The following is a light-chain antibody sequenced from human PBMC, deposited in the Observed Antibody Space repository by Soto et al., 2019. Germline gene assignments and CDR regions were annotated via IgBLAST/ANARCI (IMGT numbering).Light chain of an antibody. CDR2: WAS. V-gene: IGKV4-1*01. CDR3: QQYYNFPRT. CDR1: QTIFYSSNNRNY. J-gene: IGKJ1*01. Sequence: DIVMTQSPDSLTVSLGERATINCTSSQTIFYSSNNRNYLAWYQQRPGQPPKLLIYWASTRESGVPDRFSGSGSGIDFTLTISSLQTEDVALYYCQQYYNFPRTFGQGTKVEIK.